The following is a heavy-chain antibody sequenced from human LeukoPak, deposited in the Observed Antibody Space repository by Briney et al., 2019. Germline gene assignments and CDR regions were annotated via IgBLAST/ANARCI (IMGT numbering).Heavy chain of an antibody. J-gene: IGHJ4*02. V-gene: IGHV3-23*01. CDR2: ITTDGRST. CDR3: ARAGGAKGPDSRPYYFDY. Sequence: GGSLRLSCAASGFTFTNYAMSWVRQAPGKGLEWVSAITTDGRSTHYADSVKGRFTISRDNSKNTLYLQMNSLRAEDTALYYCARAGGAKGPDSRPYYFDYWGQGTLVTVSS. CDR1: GFTFTNYA. D-gene: IGHD3-22*01.